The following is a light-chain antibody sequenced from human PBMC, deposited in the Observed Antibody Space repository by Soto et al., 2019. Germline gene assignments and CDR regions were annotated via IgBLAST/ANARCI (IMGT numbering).Light chain of an antibody. CDR1: QTVNSNY. Sequence: IVLTQSPGTLSLSPGERATLSCRASQTVNSNYFAWYQQKPGRAPRLLIYGISDRATGIPDRFSGSGSGTDFTLTISRLEQEDFAVYYCEQYGSSPRTFSQGTKVDIK. J-gene: IGKJ1*01. CDR3: EQYGSSPRT. V-gene: IGKV3-20*01. CDR2: GIS.